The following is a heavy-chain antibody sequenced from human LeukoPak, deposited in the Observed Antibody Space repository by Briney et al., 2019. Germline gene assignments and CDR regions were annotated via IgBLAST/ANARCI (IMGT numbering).Heavy chain of an antibody. J-gene: IGHJ4*02. Sequence: GGSLRLSCAASGFTFSSYAMSWVRQAPGKGLEWVSAISGSGGSTYYADSVKGRFTISRDNSKNTLYLQMNSLRVEDTAVYYCARDSSMLRGPLVIYYFDFWGQGSLVTVSS. CDR3: ARDSSMLRGPLVIYYFDF. CDR2: ISGSGGST. D-gene: IGHD3-10*01. CDR1: GFTFSSYA. V-gene: IGHV3-23*01.